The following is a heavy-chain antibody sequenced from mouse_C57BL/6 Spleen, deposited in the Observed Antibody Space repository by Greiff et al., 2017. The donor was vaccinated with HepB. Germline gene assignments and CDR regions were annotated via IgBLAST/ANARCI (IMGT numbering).Heavy chain of an antibody. J-gene: IGHJ2*01. V-gene: IGHV1-69*01. Sequence: QVQLQQPGAELVMPGASVKLSYKASGYTFTSYWMHWVKQRPGQGLEWIGEIDPSDSYTNYNQKFKGKSTLTVDKSSSTAYMQLSSLTSEDSAVYYCASGDYWGQGTTLTVSS. CDR2: IDPSDSYT. CDR3: ASGDY. CDR1: GYTFTSYW.